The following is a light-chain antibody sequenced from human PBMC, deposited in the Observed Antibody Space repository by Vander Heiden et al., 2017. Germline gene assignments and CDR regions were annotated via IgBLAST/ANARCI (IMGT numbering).Light chain of an antibody. J-gene: IGLJ3*02. CDR1: KLGDKY. CDR2: QDS. V-gene: IGLV3-1*01. Sequence: SYELTQPPSVSVSPGQTASITCSGDKLGDKYACWYQQKPGQSPVLVIYQDSKRPSGIPERFSGSNSGNTATLTISGTQAMAEADYYCQAWDSSTAGGVFGGGTKLTVL. CDR3: QAWDSSTAGGV.